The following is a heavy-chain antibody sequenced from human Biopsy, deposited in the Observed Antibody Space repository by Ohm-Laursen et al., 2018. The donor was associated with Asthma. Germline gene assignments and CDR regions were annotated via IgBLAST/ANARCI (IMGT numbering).Heavy chain of an antibody. CDR3: ARTYYDFLTGQVNDAFDM. CDR2: INAGNGNT. CDR1: GYTFINYA. Sequence: ATVKISCKASGYTFINYAIHWVRQAPGQRLEWMGWINAGNGNTKYSQKFQGRVTISRDTSASTAYMDLSSLRSEDTAVYYCARTYYDFLTGQVNDAFDMWGQGTMVTVSS. D-gene: IGHD3-9*01. J-gene: IGHJ3*02. V-gene: IGHV1-3*01.